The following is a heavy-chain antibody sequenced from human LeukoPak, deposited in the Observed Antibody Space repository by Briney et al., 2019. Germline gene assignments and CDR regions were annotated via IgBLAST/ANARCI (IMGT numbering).Heavy chain of an antibody. CDR3: AKGGRGNGEVY. CDR2: IKQDGSEK. CDR1: GFTFSSYW. J-gene: IGHJ4*02. V-gene: IGHV3-7*01. Sequence: PGGSLRLSCAVSGFTFSSYWMNWVRQAPGKGLEWVANIKQDGSEKNYVASVKGRFTISRDNAKSSLFLQMNDLRAEDTAVYYCAKGGRGNGEVYWGQGTLVTVSS. D-gene: IGHD2-8*01.